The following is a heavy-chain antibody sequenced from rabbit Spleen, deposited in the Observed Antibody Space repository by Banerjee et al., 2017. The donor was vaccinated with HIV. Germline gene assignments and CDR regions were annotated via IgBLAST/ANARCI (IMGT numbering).Heavy chain of an antibody. CDR3: ARDTSSSFSSYGMDL. CDR1: GVSFSVSSY. D-gene: IGHD1-1*01. Sequence: QEQLVESGGGLVKPEGSLKLSCTASGVSFSVSSYMCWVRQAPGKGLEWIACIDTGASGFTYFASWAKGRFTISKTSSTTVTLQMTSLTAADTATYFCARDTSSSFSSYGMDLWGPGTLVTVS. CDR2: IDTGASGFT. V-gene: IGHV1S45*01. J-gene: IGHJ6*01.